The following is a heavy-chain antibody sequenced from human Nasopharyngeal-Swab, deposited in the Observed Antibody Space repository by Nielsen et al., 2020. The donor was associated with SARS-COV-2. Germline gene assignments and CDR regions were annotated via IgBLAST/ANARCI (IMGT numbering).Heavy chain of an antibody. CDR2: IYNSGST. V-gene: IGHV4-59*01. CDR3: ARAEWATILYYFDY. CDR1: GGSISSYY. J-gene: IGHJ4*02. Sequence: SETLSLTCTVSGGSISSYYWNWIRQPPGKGLEWIGYIYNSGSTNYNPSLKSRVTISVDTSKNQFSLKLTSVTAADTAVYYCARAEWATILYYFDYWGQGTLVTVSS. D-gene: IGHD5-24*01.